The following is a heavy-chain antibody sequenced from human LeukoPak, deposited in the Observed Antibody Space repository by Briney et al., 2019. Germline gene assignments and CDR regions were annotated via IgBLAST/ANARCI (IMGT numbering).Heavy chain of an antibody. Sequence: SETLSLTCTVSGGSISSGGYYWSWIRQHPGKGLEWIGYIYYSGSTYYNPSLKSRVTISVDTSKNQFSLKLSSVTAADTAVYYCARGLDYYGSGSPNWFDPWGQGTLVTVSS. J-gene: IGHJ5*02. D-gene: IGHD3-10*01. CDR3: ARGLDYYGSGSPNWFDP. CDR1: GGSISSGGYY. CDR2: IYYSGST. V-gene: IGHV4-31*03.